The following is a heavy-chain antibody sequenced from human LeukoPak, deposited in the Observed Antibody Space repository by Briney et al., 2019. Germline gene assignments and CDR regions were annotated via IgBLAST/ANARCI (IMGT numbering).Heavy chain of an antibody. Sequence: APVKVSCKASGCTFSSYAINWVRQAPGQGLEWMGGIIPIFGTANYAHRFQGRVTITADESTSTAYMELSSLRSEDTAVYYCARVIGGRNRGQGPIDGFDIWGQGTMVTVSS. CDR2: IIPIFGTA. CDR3: ARVIGGRNRGQGPIDGFDI. V-gene: IGHV1-69*13. J-gene: IGHJ3*02. CDR1: GCTFSSYA.